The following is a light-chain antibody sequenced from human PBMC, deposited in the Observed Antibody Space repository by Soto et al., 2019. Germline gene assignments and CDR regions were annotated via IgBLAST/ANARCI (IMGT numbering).Light chain of an antibody. CDR1: QSVPRSY. CDR2: DAS. V-gene: IGKV3-20*01. CDR3: QQRGGSPPTWT. J-gene: IGKJ1*01. Sequence: IVLTQSPGTLSLSPGERATLSCRASQSVPRSYLAWYQQKPGQAPRLLIYDASNRATGIPDRFTGSGSGTDFTLTISRLEPEDFAVYYCQQRGGSPPTWTFGQGTKVDIK.